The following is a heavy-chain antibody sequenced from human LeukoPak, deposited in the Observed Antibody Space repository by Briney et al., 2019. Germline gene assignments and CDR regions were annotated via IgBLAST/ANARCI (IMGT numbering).Heavy chain of an antibody. CDR1: GDSISDSKYF. CDR2: FYSGGST. V-gene: IGHV4-39*07. D-gene: IGHD2-21*02. Sequence: PAETLSLTCTVFGDSISDSKYFWGWIRQPPGKGLEWIGNFYSGGSTYYNPSLKSRVAISVDTSKNQFSLKLNSVTAADTAVYFCARDCGGDSYLGAFDIWGQGTVVTVSS. CDR3: ARDCGGDSYLGAFDI. J-gene: IGHJ3*02.